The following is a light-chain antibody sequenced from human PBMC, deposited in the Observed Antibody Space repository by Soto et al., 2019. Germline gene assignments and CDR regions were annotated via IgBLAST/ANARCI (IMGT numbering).Light chain of an antibody. J-gene: IGLJ1*01. Sequence: QSALTQPASVSGSPGQSITISCTGTSSDVGNYIFVSWYRQHPGKAPKLMIYDINNRPSGVSNRFSGSKSGNTASLTISGLQAEVEADYYCVSYTTSASYVFGTGTKLTVL. CDR2: DIN. V-gene: IGLV2-14*01. CDR3: VSYTTSASYV. CDR1: SSDVGNYIF.